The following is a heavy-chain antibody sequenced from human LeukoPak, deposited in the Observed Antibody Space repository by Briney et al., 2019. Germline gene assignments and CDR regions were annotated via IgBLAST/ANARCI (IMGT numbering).Heavy chain of an antibody. D-gene: IGHD6-6*01. V-gene: IGHV3-23*01. J-gene: IGHJ6*02. Sequence: PGGSLRLSCAASGFTFSGSAMSWVRQAPGEGLEWVSLISYSGANSYYTDSVKGRFTISRDNAKNSLYLQMNSLRAEDTAVYYCARDIRPYTSSLDYGMDVWGQGTTVTVSS. CDR1: GFTFSGSA. CDR3: ARDIRPYTSSLDYGMDV. CDR2: ISYSGANS.